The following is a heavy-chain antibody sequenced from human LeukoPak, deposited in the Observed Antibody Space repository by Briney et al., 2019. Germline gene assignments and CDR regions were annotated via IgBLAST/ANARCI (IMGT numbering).Heavy chain of an antibody. J-gene: IGHJ6*02. CDR2: ISYDGSNK. V-gene: IGHV3-30-3*01. CDR3: ARGDYDILTGYYYYYGMDV. Sequence: GGSLRLSCAASGFTVSSNYMSWVRQAPGKGLEWVAVISYDGSNKYYADSVKGRFTISRDYSKNTLYLQMNSLGAEDTAVYYCARGDYDILTGYYYYYGMDVWGQGTTVTVSS. D-gene: IGHD3-9*01. CDR1: GFTVSSNY.